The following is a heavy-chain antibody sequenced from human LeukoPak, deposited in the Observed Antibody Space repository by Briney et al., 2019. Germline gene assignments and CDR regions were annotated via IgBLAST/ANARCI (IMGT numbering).Heavy chain of an antibody. D-gene: IGHD3-10*01. CDR2: ISYDGSNK. J-gene: IGHJ4*02. V-gene: IGHV3-30*18. CDR3: AKDLINYGSGSPDY. CDR1: GFTFSSYV. Sequence: GGSLRLPCAASGFTFSSYVMHWVRQAPGKGLEWVAVISYDGSNKYYADSVKGRFTISRDNSKNTLYLQMNSLRAEDTAVYYCAKDLINYGSGSPDYWGQGTLVTVSS.